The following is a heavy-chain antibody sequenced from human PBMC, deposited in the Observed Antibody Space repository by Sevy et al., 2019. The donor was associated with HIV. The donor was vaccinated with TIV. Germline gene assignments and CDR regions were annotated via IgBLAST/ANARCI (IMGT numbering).Heavy chain of an antibody. CDR3: ARGVPWSPYYYDSSGYPYFDY. V-gene: IGHV3-30-3*01. CDR1: GFTFSSYA. Sequence: GGSLRLSCAASGFTFSSYAIHWVRQAPGKGLEWVAVISYDGSNKYYADSVKGRFTISRDNSKNTLYLQMNSLRAEDTAVYYCARGVPWSPYYYDSSGYPYFDYWGQGTLVTVSS. J-gene: IGHJ4*02. CDR2: ISYDGSNK. D-gene: IGHD3-22*01.